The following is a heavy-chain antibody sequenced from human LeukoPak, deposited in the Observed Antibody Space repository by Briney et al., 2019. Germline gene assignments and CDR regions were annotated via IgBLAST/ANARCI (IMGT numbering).Heavy chain of an antibody. J-gene: IGHJ3*02. CDR2: IISKSDGGTT. Sequence: GGSLRLSCAASGFTFSNAWMNWVRQAPGEGLEWVGRIISKSDGGTTDYAAPVKGRCTISRDDSKNTLFLQMNSLKTEDTAVYYCTTDRGLYDSSGNYYFATDIWGQGTMVTVSS. CDR1: GFTFSNAW. CDR3: TTDRGLYDSSGNYYFATDI. V-gene: IGHV3-15*01. D-gene: IGHD3-22*01.